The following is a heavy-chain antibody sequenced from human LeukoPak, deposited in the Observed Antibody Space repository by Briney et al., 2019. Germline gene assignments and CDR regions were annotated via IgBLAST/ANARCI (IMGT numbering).Heavy chain of an antibody. Sequence: ASVKVSCKVSGYTLTELFTHWVRQDPGKGKEWMGGFDPEDGEIVYAQNFQGRDTITEDTSTDTAYMDLSSLRSEDTAIYYCATANRLTRDSSGYYPDSWGQGTLVTVSS. J-gene: IGHJ4*02. D-gene: IGHD3-22*01. CDR3: ATANRLTRDSSGYYPDS. V-gene: IGHV1-24*01. CDR2: FDPEDGEI. CDR1: GYTLTELF.